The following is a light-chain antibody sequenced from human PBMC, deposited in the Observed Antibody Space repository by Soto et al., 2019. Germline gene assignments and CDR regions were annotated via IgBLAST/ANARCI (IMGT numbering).Light chain of an antibody. CDR2: DVS. V-gene: IGLV2-14*03. CDR1: SSDIGRNY. J-gene: IGLJ2*01. Sequence: QSALTQPASVSGSPGQSITISCTGASSDIGRNYVSWYQQQHPGKAPKLIIYDVSNRPSGVSNRFSGSKFDNTASLTISGLQPEDEGDYYCSSFSSNTLVFGGGTQLTVL. CDR3: SSFSSNTLV.